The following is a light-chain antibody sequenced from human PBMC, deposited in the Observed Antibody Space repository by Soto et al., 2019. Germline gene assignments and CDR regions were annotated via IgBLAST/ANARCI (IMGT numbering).Light chain of an antibody. CDR2: GAS. J-gene: IGKJ5*01. V-gene: IGKV3D-20*02. CDR3: QQRSKT. Sequence: IVLTQSPGTLSLSPWERATLSCRASQSVRNNYLAWYQQRPGQAPRLLIYGASSRATGIPDRFGGSGSGTDFTLTISSLEPEDFAVYYCQQRSKTFGQGTRLEIK. CDR1: QSVRNNY.